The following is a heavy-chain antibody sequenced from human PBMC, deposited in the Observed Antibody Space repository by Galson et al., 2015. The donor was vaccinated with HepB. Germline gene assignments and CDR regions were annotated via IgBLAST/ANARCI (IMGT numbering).Heavy chain of an antibody. CDR3: ATDRFNEQWLVD. J-gene: IGHJ4*02. Sequence: SVKVSCKVSGYTLTELSMHWVRQAPGKGLEWMGGFDPEDGETIYAQKFQGRVTMTEDTSTDTAYMELSSLRSEDTAVYYCATDRFNEQWLVDWGQGTLVTVSS. V-gene: IGHV1-24*01. D-gene: IGHD6-19*01. CDR2: FDPEDGET. CDR1: GYTLTELS.